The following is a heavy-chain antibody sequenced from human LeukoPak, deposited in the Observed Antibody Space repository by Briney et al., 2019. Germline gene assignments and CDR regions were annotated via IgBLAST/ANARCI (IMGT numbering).Heavy chain of an antibody. V-gene: IGHV1-2*02. CDR3: PRAADVVLVPPSDD. D-gene: IGHD2-8*02. CDR1: GYTFIGYF. CDR2: INPNSGDT. Sequence: ASVKVSCKASGYTFIGYFMHWVRQAPGQGLEWMGWINPNSGDTNYAQKFKGRVTMTRDTSISAAYMELSSLRFDDTAVYYCPRAADVVLVPPSDDWGQGTLVTVSS. J-gene: IGHJ4*02.